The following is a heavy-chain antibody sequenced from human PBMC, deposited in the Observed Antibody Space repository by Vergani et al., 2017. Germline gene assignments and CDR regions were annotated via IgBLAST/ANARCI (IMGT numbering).Heavy chain of an antibody. D-gene: IGHD3-3*01. CDR3: AKDYDFWSGYYTGPDY. CDR2: VSGSSATP. J-gene: IGHJ4*02. V-gene: IGHV3-23*01. CDR1: GFSFPGYA. Sequence: EVQLLESGGGLVQPGGSLRLSCEASGFSFPGYAMSWVRQAPGKGLEWVSSVSGSSATPYYADSVKGRFTISRDNSKNTLYLQMNSLRAEDTAVYYCAKDYDFWSGYYTGPDYWGQGTLVTVSS.